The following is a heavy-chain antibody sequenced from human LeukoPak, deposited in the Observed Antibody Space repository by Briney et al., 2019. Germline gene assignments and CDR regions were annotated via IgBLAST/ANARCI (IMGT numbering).Heavy chain of an antibody. CDR2: ISSSSSTI. CDR3: ARSHSGLVAPLFNHAFDI. CDR1: GFTFSSYS. J-gene: IGHJ3*02. D-gene: IGHD6-25*01. Sequence: PGGSLRLSCAASGFTFSSYSMNWVRQAPGKGLEWVSYISSSSSTIYYADSVKGRFTISRDNAKNSLYLQMNSLRDEDTAVYYCARSHSGLVAPLFNHAFDIWGQGTMVTVSS. V-gene: IGHV3-48*02.